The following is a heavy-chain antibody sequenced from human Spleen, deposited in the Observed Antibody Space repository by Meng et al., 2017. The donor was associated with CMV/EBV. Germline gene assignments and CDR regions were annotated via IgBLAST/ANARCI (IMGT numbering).Heavy chain of an antibody. Sequence: NASGYTFTDFDVTWVRQATGQGLEWMGWMSPKSGDTGYAQIFQGRLTMTSNPSTTTAYMELSSLRSEDSAIYYCARGPPDTTLNDHWGQGTLVTVSS. CDR1: GYTFTDFD. CDR3: ARGPPDTTLNDH. CDR2: MSPKSGDT. V-gene: IGHV1-8*01. D-gene: IGHD1-1*01. J-gene: IGHJ4*02.